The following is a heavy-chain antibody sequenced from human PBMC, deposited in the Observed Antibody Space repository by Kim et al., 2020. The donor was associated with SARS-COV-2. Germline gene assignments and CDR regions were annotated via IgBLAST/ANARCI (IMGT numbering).Heavy chain of an antibody. Sequence: SETLSLTCAVYGGSFSGYYWSWIRQPPGKGLEWIGEINHSGSTNYNPSLKSRVTISVDTSKNQFSLKLSSVTAADTAVYYCARGLAGFYYDFWSGYQYYFDYGGQGTLVTVSS. CDR2: INHSGST. J-gene: IGHJ4*02. CDR3: ARGLAGFYYDFWSGYQYYFDY. CDR1: GGSFSGYY. V-gene: IGHV4-34*01. D-gene: IGHD3-3*01.